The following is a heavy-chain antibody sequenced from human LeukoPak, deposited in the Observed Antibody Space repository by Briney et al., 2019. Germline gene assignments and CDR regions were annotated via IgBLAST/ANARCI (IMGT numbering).Heavy chain of an antibody. V-gene: IGHV3-11*05. D-gene: IGHD5-24*01. J-gene: IGHJ4*02. Sequence: KTGGSLRHSCAASGFTFSDYYMSWIRQAPGKGLEWVSYISSSSSYTNYADSVKGRFTISRDNAKNSLYLQMNSLRAEDTAVYYCARDGYNYRRFDYWGQGTLVTVSS. CDR1: GFTFSDYY. CDR2: ISSSSSYT. CDR3: ARDGYNYRRFDY.